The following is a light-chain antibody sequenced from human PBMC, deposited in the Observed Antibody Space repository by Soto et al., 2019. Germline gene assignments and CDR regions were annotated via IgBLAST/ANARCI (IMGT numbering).Light chain of an antibody. CDR3: QSYDSSLSGSRV. CDR2: ANR. J-gene: IGLJ3*02. Sequence: QSVLTQPPSVSGAPGQRVTISCTGSSSTIGAGYDVHWYQQLPGSAPKLLVYANRYRPSGVPDRFSGSTAGTSASLAITGLQVEDEADYYCQSYDSSLSGSRVFGGGTQLTVL. CDR1: SSTIGAGYD. V-gene: IGLV1-40*01.